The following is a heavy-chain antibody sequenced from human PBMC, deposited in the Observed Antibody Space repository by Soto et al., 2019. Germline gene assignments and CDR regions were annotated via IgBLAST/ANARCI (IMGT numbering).Heavy chain of an antibody. D-gene: IGHD3-22*01. J-gene: IGHJ4*02. CDR2: ISGSGGST. CDR1: GFTFSSYA. Sequence: RGGSLRLSCVASGFTFSSYAMSWVRQAPGKGMEWVSAISGSGGSTYYADSVKGRFTISRDNSKNTLYLQMNSLRAEDTAVYYCAKARRETYYYDSSGYSFDYWGQGTLVTVSS. V-gene: IGHV3-23*01. CDR3: AKARRETYYYDSSGYSFDY.